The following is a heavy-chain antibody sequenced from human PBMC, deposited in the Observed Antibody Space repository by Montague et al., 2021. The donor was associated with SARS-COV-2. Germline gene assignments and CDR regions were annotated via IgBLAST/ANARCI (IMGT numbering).Heavy chain of an antibody. CDR1: GGSFSGYY. V-gene: IGHV4-34*01. J-gene: IGHJ6*03. CDR3: ARLRDGVGPSPILGIGPYFTYYYMDV. D-gene: IGHD2-2*02. CDR2: INHCGNT. Sequence: SETLSLTCAVHGGSFSGYYWNWIRQPPGKGLEWIGEINHCGNTNYNPSLKNRLTISVYTSKNQFSLKLTSVAATDTAVYYCARLRDGVGPSPILGIGPYFTYYYMDVWGKGTTVTVSS.